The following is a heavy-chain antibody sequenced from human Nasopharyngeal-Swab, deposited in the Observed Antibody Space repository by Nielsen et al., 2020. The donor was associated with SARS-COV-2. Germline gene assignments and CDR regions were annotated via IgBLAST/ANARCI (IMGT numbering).Heavy chain of an antibody. CDR3: ARKRYNWNYDY. D-gene: IGHD1-7*01. Sequence: SETLFLTCTVSGGSISSYYWSWIRQPPGKGLEWIGYIYYSGSTNYNPSLKSRVTISVDTSKNQFSLKLSSVTAADTAVYYCARKRYNWNYDYWGQGTLVTVSS. CDR1: GGSISSYY. CDR2: IYYSGST. V-gene: IGHV4-59*08. J-gene: IGHJ4*02.